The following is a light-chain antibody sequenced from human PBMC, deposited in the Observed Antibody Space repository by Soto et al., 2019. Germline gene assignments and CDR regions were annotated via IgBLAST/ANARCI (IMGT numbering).Light chain of an antibody. J-gene: IGLJ3*02. CDR1: SSDVGGYNY. V-gene: IGLV2-14*01. Sequence: QSALTQPASVSVSPGQSITISCTGTSSDVGGYNYVSWYQQHPGKAPKFMIYEVSNRPSGVSNRFSGSKSGNTASLTISGLQAEDEADYYCSSYTSSRTWVFGGGTKVTVL. CDR3: SSYTSSRTWV. CDR2: EVS.